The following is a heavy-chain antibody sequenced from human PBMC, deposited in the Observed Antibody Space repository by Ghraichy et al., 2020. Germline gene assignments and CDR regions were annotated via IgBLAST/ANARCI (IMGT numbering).Heavy chain of an antibody. J-gene: IGHJ4*02. CDR3: ATDLLGARPPD. D-gene: IGHD3-16*01. CDR2: IKSKYDGGTT. Sequence: LSLTCAASGFTFSNAWMSWVRQAPGKGLEWVGRIKSKYDGGTTDYAAPVKGRFTISRDDLKQTLYLQMNSLQTEDTAVYYCATDLLGARPPDWGQGTLVTVSS. CDR1: GFTFSNAW. V-gene: IGHV3-15*01.